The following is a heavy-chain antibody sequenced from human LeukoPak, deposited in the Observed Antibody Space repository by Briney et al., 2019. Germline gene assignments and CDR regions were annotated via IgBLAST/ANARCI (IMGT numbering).Heavy chain of an antibody. CDR1: GFTFSDYY. Sequence: SGGSLRLSCAASGFTFSDYYMSWIRQAPGKGLEWASYISSSSTDTKYADSVKGRFTISRDNAKNSLYLQMNSLRAEDTAVYYCARVSSLAAAGTTDYWGQGTLVTVSS. CDR3: ARVSSLAAAGTTDY. J-gene: IGHJ4*02. CDR2: ISSSSTDT. D-gene: IGHD6-13*01. V-gene: IGHV3-11*06.